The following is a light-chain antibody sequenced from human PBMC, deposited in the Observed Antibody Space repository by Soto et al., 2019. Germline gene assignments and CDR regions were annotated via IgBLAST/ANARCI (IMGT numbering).Light chain of an antibody. J-gene: IGLJ1*01. Sequence: QSALTQPRSVSGSPGQSVTISCTGTSSDVGGYNYVSWYQQHPGKAPKLMIYDVSKRPSGVPDRFSGSKSGNTASLTISGLQAEDEADDYCCSYAGSYTFPYVFGTGTKLTVL. CDR2: DVS. V-gene: IGLV2-11*01. CDR3: CSYAGSYTFPYV. CDR1: SSDVGGYNY.